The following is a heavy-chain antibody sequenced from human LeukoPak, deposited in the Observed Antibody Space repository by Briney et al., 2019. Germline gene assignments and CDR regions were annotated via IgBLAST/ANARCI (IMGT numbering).Heavy chain of an antibody. CDR3: ATDRPHYHGSGSYYIPFDY. CDR1: GYTLTELS. CDR2: FDPEGGGT. V-gene: IGHV1-24*01. J-gene: IGHJ4*02. Sequence: ASVKVSCKVSGYTLTELSMHWVRQAPGKGLEWMGGFDPEGGGTIYAQKFQGRVTMTEDTSTDTAYMELSSLRSEDTAVYYCATDRPHYHGSGSYYIPFDYWGQGTLVTVSS. D-gene: IGHD3-10*01.